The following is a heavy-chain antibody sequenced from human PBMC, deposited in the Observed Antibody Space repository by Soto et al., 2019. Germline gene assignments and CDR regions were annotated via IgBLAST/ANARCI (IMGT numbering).Heavy chain of an antibody. CDR3: AKDLYGDWTYYFDY. V-gene: IGHV3-30*18. D-gene: IGHD4-17*01. CDR2: ISYDGSNK. Sequence: PGXSLILSCAASGFTCSSYGMPWVRQAPAKGLEWVAVISYDGSNKYYADSVKGRFTISRDNSKNTLYLQMNSLRAEDTAVYYCAKDLYGDWTYYFDYWGQGTLVTVSS. CDR1: GFTCSSYG. J-gene: IGHJ4*02.